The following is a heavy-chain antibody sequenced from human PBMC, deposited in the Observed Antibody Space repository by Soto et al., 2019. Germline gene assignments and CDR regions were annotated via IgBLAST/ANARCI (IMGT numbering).Heavy chain of an antibody. V-gene: IGHV3-23*01. D-gene: IGHD6-19*01. CDR3: AKSGDSSGWFLRFDP. J-gene: IGHJ5*02. CDR1: GFTFSSYA. CDR2: FSSSVGST. Sequence: PGGSLRLSCAASGFTFSSYAMNWVRQAPGKGLEWVSTFSSSVGSTYYADSVKGRFTISRDNSKNTLYLQMNSLRVEDTAVYYCAKSGDSSGWFLRFDPWGQGTLVTVSS.